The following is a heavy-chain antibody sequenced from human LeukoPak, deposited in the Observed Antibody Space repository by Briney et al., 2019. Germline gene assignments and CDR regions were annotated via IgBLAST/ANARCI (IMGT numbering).Heavy chain of an antibody. J-gene: IGHJ4*02. Sequence: PGGSLRLSCAASGFTFSSYSMNWVRPAPGKRLEWVSYICSSSSTIYYADSVKGRFTISRDNAKNSLYLQMNSLRAEDTAVYYCARVDDIVVVPAAMPSDYWGQGTLVTVSS. CDR3: ARVDDIVVVPAAMPSDY. D-gene: IGHD2-2*01. CDR1: GFTFSSYS. CDR2: ICSSSSTI. V-gene: IGHV3-48*01.